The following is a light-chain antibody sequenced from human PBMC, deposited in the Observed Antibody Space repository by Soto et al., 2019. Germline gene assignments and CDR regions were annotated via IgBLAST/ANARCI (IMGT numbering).Light chain of an antibody. Sequence: VVWVSKSLSVVSANKGDRVTISCRMSQGISSYLAWYQQKPGKAPELLIYAASTLQSGVPSRFSGSGSGTEFTLTISSLQPDDFATYYCQQYKSYSSWTFGQRANV. V-gene: IGKV1D-8*03. CDR2: AAS. J-gene: IGKJ1*01. CDR3: QQYKSYSSWT. CDR1: QGISSY.